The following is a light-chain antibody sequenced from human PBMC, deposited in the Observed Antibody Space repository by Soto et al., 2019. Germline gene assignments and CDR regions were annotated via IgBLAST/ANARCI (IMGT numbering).Light chain of an antibody. V-gene: IGKV3-11*01. J-gene: IGKJ5*01. CDR2: DAS. CDR3: HQRSIWPPIT. CDR1: QSMKTY. Sequence: EIVLTQSPDTLSLSPGERATLSCRASQSMKTYLAWYQQRPGQAPRLLIYDASNRATGIPARFSGSGSGTDFTLTISSLEPEDFAVYYCHQRSIWPPITFGQGTRLEIK.